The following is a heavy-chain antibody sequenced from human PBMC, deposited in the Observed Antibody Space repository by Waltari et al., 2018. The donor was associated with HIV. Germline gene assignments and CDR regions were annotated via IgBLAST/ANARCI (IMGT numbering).Heavy chain of an antibody. V-gene: IGHV3-30-3*01. CDR1: RYIFSGYA. D-gene: IGHD2-2*01. CDR3: ARDGPAPKNIYHYYGMDV. J-gene: IGHJ6*02. CDR2: ISDDGTNK. Sequence: QVQLVESGGGVVRPGRSLRLSCAASRYIFSGYAMHWIRQPPGKGLEWVAVISDDGTNKYYAESVRGRFTISRDNSENTLYLEMSSLKPDDTAVYYCARDGPAPKNIYHYYGMDVWGQGTTVTVSS.